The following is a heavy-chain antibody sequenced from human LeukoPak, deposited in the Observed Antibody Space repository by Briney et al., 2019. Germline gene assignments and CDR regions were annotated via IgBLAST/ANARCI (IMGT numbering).Heavy chain of an antibody. D-gene: IGHD3-9*01. V-gene: IGHV3-23*01. Sequence: GGSLRLSCAASGFTFSSYAMSWVRQAPGKGLEWVSAISGSGGSTYYADSVKGWFTISRDNAKNSLYLQMNSLRADDTAVYYCAKVSESNYDILTGYYTPYYFDYWGQGTLVTVSS. CDR1: GFTFSSYA. CDR3: AKVSESNYDILTGYYTPYYFDY. CDR2: ISGSGGST. J-gene: IGHJ4*02.